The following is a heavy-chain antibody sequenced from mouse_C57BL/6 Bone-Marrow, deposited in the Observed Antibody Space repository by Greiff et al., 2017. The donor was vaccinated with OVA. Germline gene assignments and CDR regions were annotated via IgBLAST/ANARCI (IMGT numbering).Heavy chain of an antibody. J-gene: IGHJ3*01. CDR3: AREENGYFPFAY. CDR1: GYTFTDYN. V-gene: IGHV1-18*01. Sequence: EVQGVESGPELVKPGASVKIPCKASGYTFTDYNMDWVKQSHGKSLEWIGDINPNNGGTIYNQKFKGKATLTVDKSSSTAYMELRSLTSEDTAVYYCAREENGYFPFAYWGQGTLVTVSA. D-gene: IGHD2-3*01. CDR2: INPNNGGT.